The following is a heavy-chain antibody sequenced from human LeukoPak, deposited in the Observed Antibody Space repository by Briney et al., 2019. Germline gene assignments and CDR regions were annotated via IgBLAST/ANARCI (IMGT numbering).Heavy chain of an antibody. CDR3: ARDHRGYYYNY. D-gene: IGHD3-22*01. J-gene: IGHJ4*02. CDR2: INPSGGSA. CDR1: GYTFTRYY. Sequence: ASVKVSCKASGYTFTRYYMHWVRQAPGQGLEWMGIINPSGGSANYAQKFQGRVTMTRDTSTSTAYMELRSLRSDDTAVYYCARDHRGYYYNYWGQGTLVTVSS. V-gene: IGHV1-46*01.